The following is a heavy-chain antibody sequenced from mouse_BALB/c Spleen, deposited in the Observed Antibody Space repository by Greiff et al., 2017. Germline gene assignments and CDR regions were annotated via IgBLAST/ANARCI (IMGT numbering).Heavy chain of an antibody. CDR1: GFTFSNYW. J-gene: IGHJ4*01. Sequence: EVKLVESGGGLVQPGGSMKLSCVASGFTFSNYWMNWVRQSPEKGLEWVAEIRLKSNNYATHYAESVKGRFTISRDDSKSSVYLQMNNLRAEDTGIYYCKNWIYYYGSSSNYAMDYWGQGTSVTVSS. CDR3: KNWIYYYGSSSNYAMDY. CDR2: IRLKSNNYAT. D-gene: IGHD1-1*01. V-gene: IGHV6-6*02.